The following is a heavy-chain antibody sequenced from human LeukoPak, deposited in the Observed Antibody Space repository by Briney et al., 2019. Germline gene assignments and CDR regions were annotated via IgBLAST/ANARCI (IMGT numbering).Heavy chain of an antibody. CDR2: ISWNSGSI. D-gene: IGHD3-22*01. Sequence: PGRSLRLSCAASGFTFDDYAMHWVRQAPGKGLEWVSGISWNSGSIGYVDSVKGRFTISRDNAKNSLYLQMNSLRAEDTALYYCAKDSDSSGYDAFDMWGQGTMVTVSS. CDR3: AKDSDSSGYDAFDM. V-gene: IGHV3-9*01. J-gene: IGHJ3*02. CDR1: GFTFDDYA.